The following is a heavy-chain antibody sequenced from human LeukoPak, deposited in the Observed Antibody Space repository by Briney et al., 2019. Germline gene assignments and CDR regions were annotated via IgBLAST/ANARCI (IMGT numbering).Heavy chain of an antibody. CDR1: GGSISSGSYY. CDR2: IYTSGST. J-gene: IGHJ4*02. Sequence: SQTLSLTCTVSGGSISSGSYYWSWIRQPAGKGLEWIGRIYTSGSTNYNPSLRSRVTISVDTSKNQFSLKLGSVTAADTAVYYCARERLGTFDYWGQGTLVTVSS. V-gene: IGHV4-61*02. D-gene: IGHD1-1*01. CDR3: ARERLGTFDY.